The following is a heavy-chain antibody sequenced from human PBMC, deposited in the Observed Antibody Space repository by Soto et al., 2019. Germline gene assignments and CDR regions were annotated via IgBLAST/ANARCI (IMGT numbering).Heavy chain of an antibody. CDR1: GFTFSNYT. V-gene: IGHV3-21*01. D-gene: IGHD6-19*01. J-gene: IGHJ6*01. CDR2: ISRSSRNI. Sequence: DLEESGGGLVKPGGSLRLSCAASGFTFSNYTMNWVRQAQGKWLEWVSSISRSSRNIYYADSVKGRFTISRDNAKNGLYLHMNSLRAGDTALYYWARDLKVAGTNSYYYYGMDVWGQGTTVTVSS. CDR3: ARDLKVAGTNSYYYYGMDV.